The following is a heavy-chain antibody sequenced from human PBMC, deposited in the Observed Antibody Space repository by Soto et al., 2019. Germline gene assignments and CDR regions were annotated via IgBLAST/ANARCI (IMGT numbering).Heavy chain of an antibody. CDR2: IIPIFGTT. V-gene: IGHV1-69*01. J-gene: IGHJ6*02. CDR1: GGTLSNYA. CDR3: TRAVRTGNYGMDV. Sequence: QVQLVQGGTEVKMAGSSVRISCEASGGTLSNYAVSWVRQAPGLGLEWMGGIIPIFGTTTYAQKFQGRITITADETTGRVYMDLTGLRSDVTAVFYCTRAVRTGNYGMDVWGQGTTVTVSS.